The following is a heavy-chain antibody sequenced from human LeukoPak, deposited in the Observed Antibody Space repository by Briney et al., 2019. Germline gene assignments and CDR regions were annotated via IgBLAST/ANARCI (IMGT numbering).Heavy chain of an antibody. V-gene: IGHV1-8*01. J-gene: IGHJ5*02. CDR3: ARGGTSCYNCNWFDP. D-gene: IGHD2-2*02. CDR2: MNPNSGNT. CDR1: GYTFTSYD. Sequence: ASVKVSCKASGYTFTSYDINWVRQAAGQGLEWMGWMNPNSGNTGYAQKFQGRVTMTRNTSISTAYMELSSLRSEHTAVYYSARGGTSCYNCNWFDPWGQGTLVTVSS.